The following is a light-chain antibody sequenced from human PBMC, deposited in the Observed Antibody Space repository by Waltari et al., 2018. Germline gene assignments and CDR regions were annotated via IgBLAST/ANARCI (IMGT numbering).Light chain of an antibody. CDR3: SSYAGSNSFDVV. Sequence: QSALTQPPSAYGSPGQSVTISCTGTSSDVGGYNYVSWYRQHPGKAPELMIFEVSKRPSGVPDRFSGSKSGNTASLTVSGLQAEDEADYYCSSYAGSNSFDVVFGGGTKLTVL. V-gene: IGLV2-8*01. CDR1: SSDVGGYNY. CDR2: EVS. J-gene: IGLJ2*01.